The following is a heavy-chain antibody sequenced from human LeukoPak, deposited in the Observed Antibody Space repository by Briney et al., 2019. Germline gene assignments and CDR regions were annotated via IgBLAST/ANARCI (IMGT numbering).Heavy chain of an antibody. Sequence: PGGSLRLSCAASGFTFSSCTMNWVRQAPGKGLEWVSAISHSGGDTYYADSVKGRFTISGDKSKNTLYLQMNSLRAEDTAVYYCAKGPFKLDYYDSSGHYYFDYWGQGTLVTVSS. CDR3: AKGPFKLDYYDSSGHYYFDY. CDR2: ISHSGGDT. V-gene: IGHV3-23*01. D-gene: IGHD3-22*01. CDR1: GFTFSSCT. J-gene: IGHJ4*02.